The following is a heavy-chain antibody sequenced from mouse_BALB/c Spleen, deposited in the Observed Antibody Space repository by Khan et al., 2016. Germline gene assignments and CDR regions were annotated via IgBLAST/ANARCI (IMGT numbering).Heavy chain of an antibody. CDR1: GYLITSDYA. CDR3: ARWLDAMDY. J-gene: IGHJ4*01. CDR2: ITYSGTT. V-gene: IGHV3-2*02. D-gene: IGHD2-2*01. Sequence: EVQLQESGPGLVKPSQSLSLTCTVTGYLITSDYAWNWIRQFPGNKLEWMGYITYSGTTTHNPSLKSRISITRDTSKNQFFLQLNSVTTEDTATYYCARWLDAMDYWGQGTSVTVSS.